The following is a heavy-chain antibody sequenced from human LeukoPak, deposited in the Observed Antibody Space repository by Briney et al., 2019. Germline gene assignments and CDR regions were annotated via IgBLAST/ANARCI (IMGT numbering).Heavy chain of an antibody. J-gene: IGHJ5*02. Sequence: PGRSLRLSRAASGFTFSSYGMHWVRQAPGKGLEWVAVISYDGSNKYYADSVKGRFTISRDNSKNTLYLQMNSLRAEDTAVYYCAKGGGSGWFNWFDPWGQGTLVTVSS. CDR3: AKGGGSGWFNWFDP. CDR1: GFTFSSYG. V-gene: IGHV3-30*18. D-gene: IGHD6-19*01. CDR2: ISYDGSNK.